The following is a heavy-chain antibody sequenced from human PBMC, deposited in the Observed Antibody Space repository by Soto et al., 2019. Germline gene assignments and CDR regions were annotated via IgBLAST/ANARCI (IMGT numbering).Heavy chain of an antibody. CDR3: AKSYSAYERHFDY. V-gene: IGHV3-30*18. CDR1: GFSFSTYG. D-gene: IGHD2-21*01. CDR2: ISHDGSKK. J-gene: IGHJ4*02. Sequence: QVQLVESGGGVVQPGGSLRLSCAASGFSFSTYGMHWVRQAPGNGLEWVSVISHDGSKKYSADSVRGRFTISRDNSKDMLYLEVNSLRADDTAVYYCAKSYSAYERHFDYWGQGTLVTVSS.